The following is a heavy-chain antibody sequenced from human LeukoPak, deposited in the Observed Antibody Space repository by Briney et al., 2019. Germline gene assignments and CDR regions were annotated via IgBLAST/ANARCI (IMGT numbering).Heavy chain of an antibody. Sequence: GGSLRLSCAASGFTVSSNYMSWVRQAPGKGLEWVSVIYSGGSTYYADSVKGRFTISRDNSKNTLYLQMNSLRAEDTAVYYCARAGVATKLGFDYWGQGTLVTVSS. CDR2: IYSGGST. D-gene: IGHD5-12*01. CDR3: ARAGVATKLGFDY. V-gene: IGHV3-53*01. J-gene: IGHJ4*02. CDR1: GFTVSSNY.